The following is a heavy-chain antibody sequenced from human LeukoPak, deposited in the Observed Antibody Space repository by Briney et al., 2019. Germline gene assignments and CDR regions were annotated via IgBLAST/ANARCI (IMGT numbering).Heavy chain of an antibody. CDR2: IYPGDSDT. J-gene: IGHJ6*03. D-gene: IGHD2-21*02. V-gene: IGHV5-51*01. CDR1: GYSFTSYW. Sequence: GESLKISCKGSGYSFTSYWIGWVRQMPGKGLEWMGIIYPGDSDTRYSPSFQGQVTISADKSISTAYLQWSSLKASDTAMYYCARQVVVTAISQSTGSYYMDVWGKGTTVTVSS. CDR3: ARQVVVTAISQSTGSYYMDV.